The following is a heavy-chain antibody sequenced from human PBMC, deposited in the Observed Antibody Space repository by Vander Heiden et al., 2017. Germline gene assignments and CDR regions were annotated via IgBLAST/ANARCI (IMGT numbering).Heavy chain of an antibody. CDR1: GGPIRSSGYY. CDR2: IYYTGTT. J-gene: IGHJ5*02. V-gene: IGHV4-39*01. CDR3: ARHEYSSSPFDP. D-gene: IGHD6-6*01. Sequence: QLHLQESGPGLVKSSETLSLTCSVSGGPIRSSGYYWGWIRQPPGKGLELIGTIYYTGTTHYNPSLKSRVTISVDRSKNQLSLEINSVTASDTAVYYCARHEYSSSPFDPWGQGTLVTVSS.